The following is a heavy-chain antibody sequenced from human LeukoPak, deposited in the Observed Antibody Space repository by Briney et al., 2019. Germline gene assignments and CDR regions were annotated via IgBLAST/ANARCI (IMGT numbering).Heavy chain of an antibody. J-gene: IGHJ4*02. D-gene: IGHD6-19*01. V-gene: IGHV3-30*03. CDR3: ARGVAVAEN. Sequence: GGSLRLSCAASGFTFSSYGMHWVRQAPGKGLEWVAVISYDGSNKYYADSVKGRFTISRDNAKNTLYLQMNSLRAEDTAVYYCARGVAVAENWGQGTLVTVSS. CDR2: ISYDGSNK. CDR1: GFTFSSYG.